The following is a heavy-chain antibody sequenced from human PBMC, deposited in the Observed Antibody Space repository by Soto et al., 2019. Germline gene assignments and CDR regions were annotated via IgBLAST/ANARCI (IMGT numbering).Heavy chain of an antibody. CDR3: GRGRSGQIVVFY. D-gene: IGHD1-26*01. Sequence: ASVKVSCKASGYTFTGHYIHWVRQAPEQGPEWMGEIGPESGATRYAQKFQGRVTMTRDTSITTVYMELKNLSPDGTAVYYCGRGRSGQIVVFYWGQGTPVTVSS. CDR1: GYTFTGHY. J-gene: IGHJ4*02. V-gene: IGHV1-2*02. CDR2: IGPESGAT.